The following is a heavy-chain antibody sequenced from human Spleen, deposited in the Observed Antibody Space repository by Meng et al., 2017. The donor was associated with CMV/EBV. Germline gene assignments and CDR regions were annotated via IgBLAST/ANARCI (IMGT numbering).Heavy chain of an antibody. V-gene: IGHV4-34*01. J-gene: IGHJ4*02. CDR2: INHSGST. Sequence: LTCAVYGGSFSGYSWSWIRQPPGKGLEWIGEINHSGSTNYNPSLKSRVTISVDTSKNQFSLKLSSVTAADTAVYYCARESSSWSFDYWGQGTLVTVSS. D-gene: IGHD6-13*01. CDR1: GGSFSGYS. CDR3: ARESSSWSFDY.